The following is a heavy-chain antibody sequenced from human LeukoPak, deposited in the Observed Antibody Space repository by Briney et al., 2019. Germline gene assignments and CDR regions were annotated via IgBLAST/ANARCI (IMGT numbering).Heavy chain of an antibody. CDR1: GGSISSYY. J-gene: IGHJ5*02. V-gene: IGHV4-34*01. CDR2: INHSGST. Sequence: PSETLSLTCTVSGGSISSYYWSWIRQPPGKGLEWIGEINHSGSTNYNPSLKSRVTISVDTSKNQFSLKLSSVTAADTAVYYCARGSNAVAGLERWFDPWSQGTLVTVSS. D-gene: IGHD6-19*01. CDR3: ARGSNAVAGLERWFDP.